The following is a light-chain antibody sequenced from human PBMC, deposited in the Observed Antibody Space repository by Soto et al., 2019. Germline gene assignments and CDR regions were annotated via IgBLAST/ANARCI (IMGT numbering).Light chain of an antibody. CDR1: QSVSSSN. Sequence: EIVLTQSPCTLSLSPGERATLSCRASQSVSSSNLAWYQQKPGQAPRLLIYGASTRAAGIPARFSGSGSGTDFTLTISSLEPEDFAVYYCQQRSNWPITFGQGTRLEIK. CDR2: GAS. V-gene: IGKV3D-20*02. J-gene: IGKJ5*01. CDR3: QQRSNWPIT.